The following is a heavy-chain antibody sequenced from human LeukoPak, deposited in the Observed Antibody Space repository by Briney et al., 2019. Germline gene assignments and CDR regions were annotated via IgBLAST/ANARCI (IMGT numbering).Heavy chain of an antibody. CDR2: IKQDGSEE. CDR1: GFTFSSYW. CDR3: ARDRGWQQFDY. V-gene: IGHV3-7*01. Sequence: PGGSLRLSCAASGFTFSSYWMSWVRQAPGKGLEWVANIKQDGSEEYYVDSVRGRFSISRDNAKNPLYLELNSLRAEDTGVYFCARDRGWQQFDYWGQGTLVTVSS. J-gene: IGHJ4*01. D-gene: IGHD5-24*01.